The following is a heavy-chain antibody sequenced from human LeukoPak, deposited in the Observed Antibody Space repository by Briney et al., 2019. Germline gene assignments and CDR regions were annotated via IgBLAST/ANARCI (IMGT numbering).Heavy chain of an antibody. J-gene: IGHJ5*02. D-gene: IGHD2-21*01. CDR1: GFTFSLYA. CDR2: ISGYGDNI. V-gene: IGHV3-23*01. Sequence: GGSLRLSCAASGFTFSLYAMSWVRQAPGKGPEWVSSISGYGDNIYYADSVKGRFTLSRDNSKNTLYLQMFSLRAEDTAVYYCSKDRGPYVTIDNNWFDLWDQGTLGTVSS. CDR3: SKDRGPYVTIDNNWFDL.